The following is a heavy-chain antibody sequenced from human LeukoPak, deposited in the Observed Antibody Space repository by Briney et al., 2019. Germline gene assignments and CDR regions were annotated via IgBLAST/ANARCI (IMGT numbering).Heavy chain of an antibody. CDR3: TRDEYGGIGAFDI. CDR1: GFTFSNYW. V-gene: IGHV3-74*01. CDR2: INSDGSSI. J-gene: IGHJ3*02. D-gene: IGHD4-23*01. Sequence: PGGSLRLSCAASGFTFSNYWMYWVRQAPGKGLMWVSRINSDGSSIDYEDSMKGRFTISRDNAKNTLYLQMNSLRAEDTAVYYCTRDEYGGIGAFDIWGQGTMVTVSS.